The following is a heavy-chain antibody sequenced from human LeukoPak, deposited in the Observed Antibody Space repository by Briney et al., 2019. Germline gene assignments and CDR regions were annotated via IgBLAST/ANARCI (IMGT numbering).Heavy chain of an antibody. CDR1: GFNFSNAW. CDR2: MSDSGGRT. V-gene: IGHV3-23*01. CDR3: ARRGGYDFWSGYPYYGMDV. Sequence: PGGSLRLSCATSGFNFSNAWMSWVRQAPGKGLEWVSAMSDSGGRTYYADSVKGRFTISRDNSKNTLYLQMNSLRAEDTAVSYCARRGGYDFWSGYPYYGMDVWGQGTTVTVSS. D-gene: IGHD3-3*01. J-gene: IGHJ6*02.